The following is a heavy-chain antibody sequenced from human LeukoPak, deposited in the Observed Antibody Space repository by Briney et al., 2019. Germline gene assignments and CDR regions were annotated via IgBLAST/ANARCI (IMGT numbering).Heavy chain of an antibody. J-gene: IGHJ5*02. CDR2: IYTNGRT. D-gene: IGHD2-8*01. Sequence: PSETLSLTCTVSGGSTSSDDYYWSWIRQRAGKGLEWIGRIYTNGRTNYNPSLKSRVTISIDTSKKHFSLKLSSVTAADTAVYYCARDLGNCTNGICYPLYNWFDPWGQGTLVTVSS. CDR1: GGSTSSDDYY. CDR3: ARDLGNCTNGICYPLYNWFDP. V-gene: IGHV4-61*02.